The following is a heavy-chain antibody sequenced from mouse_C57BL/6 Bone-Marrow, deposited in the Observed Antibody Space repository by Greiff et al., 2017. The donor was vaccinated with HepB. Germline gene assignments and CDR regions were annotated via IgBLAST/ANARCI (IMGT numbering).Heavy chain of an antibody. CDR3: ARHDYGRTSMDY. CDR2: IWSDGST. CDR1: GFSFTSYG. Sequence: QVQLKESGPGLVAPSQRLSITCTVSGFSFTSYGVHWVRQPPGKGLEWLVVIWSDGSTTYNSALKSRLSISKDNSKSQVFLKMNSLQTDDTAMYYCARHDYGRTSMDYWGQGTSVTVSS. D-gene: IGHD1-1*02. V-gene: IGHV2-6-1*01. J-gene: IGHJ4*01.